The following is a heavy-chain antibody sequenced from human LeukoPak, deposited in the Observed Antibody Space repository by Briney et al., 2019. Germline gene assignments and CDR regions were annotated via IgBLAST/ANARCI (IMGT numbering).Heavy chain of an antibody. D-gene: IGHD4-17*01. Sequence: SETLSLTCTVSGGSISSSSYYWGWIRQPPVKGLEWIGSIYYSGSTYYNPSLKSRVTISVDTSKNQFSLKLSSVTAADTAVYYCARRVPYGDLYFDYWGQGTLVTVSS. CDR3: ARRVPYGDLYFDY. J-gene: IGHJ4*02. V-gene: IGHV4-39*01. CDR1: GGSISSSSYY. CDR2: IYYSGST.